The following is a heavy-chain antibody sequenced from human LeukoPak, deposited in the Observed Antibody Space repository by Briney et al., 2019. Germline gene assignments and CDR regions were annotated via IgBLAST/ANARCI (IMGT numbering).Heavy chain of an antibody. V-gene: IGHV3-74*01. CDR3: GRGGLTGQMAAFDY. D-gene: IGHD3-9*01. J-gene: IGHJ4*02. Sequence: GGSLRLSCAASGFTFSSYWMHWVRQAPGKGLEWVSRINSDGGSTTHADSVKGRFTISRDNAKNTMYLQMSSLRADDSAVYYCGRGGLTGQMAAFDYWGQGALVTVST. CDR2: INSDGGST. CDR1: GFTFSSYW.